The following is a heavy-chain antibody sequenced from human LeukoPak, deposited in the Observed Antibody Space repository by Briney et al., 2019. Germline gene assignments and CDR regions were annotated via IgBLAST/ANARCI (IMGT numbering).Heavy chain of an antibody. J-gene: IGHJ6*03. CDR3: ARSGVSGHSSGWYGGGYYYMDV. Sequence: SETLSLTCTGSGDSITNSPYYWVWIRQSPGTGLEWIGSISYSGSAYYNPSLKSRVSIFLEAPKNQFSLELTPVTAADTAVYYCARSGVSGHSSGWYGGGYYYMDVWGKGTTVAVSS. CDR2: ISYSGSA. V-gene: IGHV4-39*01. CDR1: GDSITNSPYY. D-gene: IGHD6-19*01.